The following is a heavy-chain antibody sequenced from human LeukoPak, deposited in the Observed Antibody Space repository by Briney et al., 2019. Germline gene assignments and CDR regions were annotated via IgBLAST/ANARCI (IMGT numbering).Heavy chain of an antibody. CDR1: GFTFSTYW. CDR3: PREPDRGVGAKFDH. D-gene: IGHD3-10*01. CDR2: IKQDGGGN. J-gene: IGHJ4*02. Sequence: GGSLRLSCAASGFTFSTYWMNWVRQAPGKGLEWVAIIKQDGGGNYYVDSVKGRLTISRDNAKNSLSLQMNNLTAEDPAVYYFPREPDRGVGAKFDHWGQGTLVTVSS. V-gene: IGHV3-7*03.